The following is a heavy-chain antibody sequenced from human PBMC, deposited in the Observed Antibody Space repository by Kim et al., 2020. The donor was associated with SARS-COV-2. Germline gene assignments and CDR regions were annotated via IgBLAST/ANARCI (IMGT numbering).Heavy chain of an antibody. Sequence: ASVKVSCKASGYTFTGYYMHWVRQAPGQGLEWMGRINPNSGGTNYAQKFQGRVTMTRDTSISTAYMELSRLRSDDTAVYYCARSPWSVTMIVVVTTYFDYWGQGTLVTVSS. J-gene: IGHJ4*02. CDR1: GYTFTGYY. CDR3: ARSPWSVTMIVVVTTYFDY. V-gene: IGHV1-2*06. D-gene: IGHD3-22*01. CDR2: INPNSGGT.